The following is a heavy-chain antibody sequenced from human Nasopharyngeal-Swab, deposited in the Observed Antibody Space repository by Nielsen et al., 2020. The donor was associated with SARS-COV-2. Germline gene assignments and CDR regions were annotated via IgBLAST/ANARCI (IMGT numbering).Heavy chain of an antibody. V-gene: IGHV1-46*01. CDR2: INPSGGST. CDR3: AREPITIFGVVTNPYYGMDV. J-gene: IGHJ6*02. Sequence: WLRKAHGQGLEWMGIINPSGGSTSYAQKFQGRVTMTRDTSTSTVYMELSSLRSEDTAVYYCAREPITIFGVVTNPYYGMDVWGQGTTVTVSS. D-gene: IGHD3-3*01.